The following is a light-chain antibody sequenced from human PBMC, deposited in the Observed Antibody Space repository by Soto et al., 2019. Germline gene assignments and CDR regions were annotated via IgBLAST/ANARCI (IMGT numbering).Light chain of an antibody. Sequence: DIQMTQSPSSLSASVGDRVTITCRASQSISSYLNWYQQKPGKAPKLLIYAASSLQSGVQSRFSGSGSGTDFTLTISSLQPEDFATYYCQQSYSTPPDFGGGTKVDIK. V-gene: IGKV1-39*01. CDR3: QQSYSTPPD. CDR2: AAS. CDR1: QSISSY. J-gene: IGKJ4*01.